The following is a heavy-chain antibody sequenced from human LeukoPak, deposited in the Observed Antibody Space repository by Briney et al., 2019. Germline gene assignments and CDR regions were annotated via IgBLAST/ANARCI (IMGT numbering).Heavy chain of an antibody. V-gene: IGHV4-39*07. Sequence: ASETLSLTCTVSGGAISSSSHYWGWIRQPPGKGLEWIGSIYHSGSTVYNPSLKSRVTISVDTSKNQFSLKLSSVTAADTAVYYCARGDIPDFWGQGTLVTVSS. J-gene: IGHJ4*02. CDR3: ARGDIPDF. CDR2: IYHSGST. CDR1: GGAISSSSHY. D-gene: IGHD2-15*01.